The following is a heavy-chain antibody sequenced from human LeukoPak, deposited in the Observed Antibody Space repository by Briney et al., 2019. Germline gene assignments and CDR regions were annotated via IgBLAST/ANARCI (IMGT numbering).Heavy chain of an antibody. J-gene: IGHJ6*03. CDR3: ARVKLRYDRYYYYYYMDV. V-gene: IGHV4-4*07. CDR1: GGSISSYY. Sequence: PSETLSLTCTVSGGSISSYYWSWIRQPAGKGLEWIGRIYTSGSTNYNPSLKSRVTMSVDTSKNQFSLKLSSVTAADTAVYYCARVKLRYDRYYYYYYMDVWGKGTTVTVSS. D-gene: IGHD2-15*01. CDR2: IYTSGST.